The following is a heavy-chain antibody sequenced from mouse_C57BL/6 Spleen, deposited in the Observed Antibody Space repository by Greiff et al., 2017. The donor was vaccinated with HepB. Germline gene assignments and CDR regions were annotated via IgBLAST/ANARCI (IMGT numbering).Heavy chain of an antibody. CDR3: AGGDSSYILAY. V-gene: IGHV1-66*01. J-gene: IGHJ2*01. Sequence: QVQLQQSGPELVKPGASVKISCKASGYSFTSYYIHWVKQRPGHGLEWIGWIYPGSGNTKYNEKFKGKATLTAETSSSTAYMQLSSLTSEDAAVDDYAGGDSSYILAYWGQGTTLTVSA. D-gene: IGHD1-1*01. CDR2: IYPGSGNT. CDR1: GYSFTSYY.